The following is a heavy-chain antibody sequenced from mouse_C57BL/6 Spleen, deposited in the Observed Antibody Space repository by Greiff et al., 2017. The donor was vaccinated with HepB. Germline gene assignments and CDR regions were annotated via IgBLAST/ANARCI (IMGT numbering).Heavy chain of an antibody. V-gene: IGHV14-2*01. CDR3: ARNYYGSSYAAMDY. Sequence: EVQLQQSGAELVKPGASVKLSCTASGFNIKDYYMHWVKQRTEQGLEWIGRIDPEDGETKYATKFQGKATITADTSSNTAYLQLSSLTSEDTAVYYCARNYYGSSYAAMDYWGQGTSVTVSS. D-gene: IGHD1-1*01. CDR2: IDPEDGET. CDR1: GFNIKDYY. J-gene: IGHJ4*01.